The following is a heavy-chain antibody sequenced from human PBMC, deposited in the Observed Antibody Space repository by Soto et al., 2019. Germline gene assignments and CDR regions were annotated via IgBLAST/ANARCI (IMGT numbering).Heavy chain of an antibody. J-gene: IGHJ4*02. Sequence: PSETLSLTCTVSGGSISSSSFYWGWIRQPPGKGLEWIGHIFHTGATYQNPTLKSRLRISVDTSKNQFSLNLSSVTATDTAVYYCARRRIVPTTNFDYWGQGTLVTVSS. CDR3: ARRRIVPTTNFDY. CDR1: GGSISSSSFY. D-gene: IGHD1-26*01. V-gene: IGHV4-39*01. CDR2: IFHTGAT.